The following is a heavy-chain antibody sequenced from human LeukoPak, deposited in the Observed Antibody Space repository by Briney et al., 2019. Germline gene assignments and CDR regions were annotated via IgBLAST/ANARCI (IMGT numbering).Heavy chain of an antibody. D-gene: IGHD4-11*01. V-gene: IGHV3-30*18. CDR1: GFTFSSYG. CDR2: ISYDGSNK. CDR3: AKDSTTHYYYGMDV. Sequence: GGSLRLSCAASGFTFSSYGMHWVRQAPGKGLEWVAVISYDGSNKYYADSVKGRFTISRDNSKNTLYLQMNSLRAEDTAVYYCAKDSTTHYYYGMDVWGRGTTVTVSS. J-gene: IGHJ6*02.